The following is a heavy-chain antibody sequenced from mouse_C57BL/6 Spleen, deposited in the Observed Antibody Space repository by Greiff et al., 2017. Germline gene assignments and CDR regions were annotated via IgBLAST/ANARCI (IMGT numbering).Heavy chain of an antibody. CDR2: IYPGGGYT. CDR3: ARTGVWGTTVVAPFDV. D-gene: IGHD1-1*01. J-gene: IGHJ1*03. CDR1: GYTFTNYW. Sequence: QVQLQQSGAELVRPGTSVKMSCKASGYTFTNYWLGWAKQRPGHGLEWIGDIYPGGGYTNYNAKFKGKATLTADKSSSTAYMQFSSLTSEDSAIYYGARTGVWGTTVVAPFDVWGTGTTVTVSS. V-gene: IGHV1-63*01.